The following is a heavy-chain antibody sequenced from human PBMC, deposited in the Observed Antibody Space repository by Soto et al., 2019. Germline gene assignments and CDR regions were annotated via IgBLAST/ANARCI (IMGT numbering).Heavy chain of an antibody. V-gene: IGHV1-69*02. CDR2: IIPILGIA. CDR1: GGTFSSYT. D-gene: IGHD4-17*01. Sequence: QVQLVQSGAEVKKPGSSVKVSCKASGGTFSSYTISWVRQAPGQGLEWMGRIIPILGIANYAQKFQGRVTITADKSTSTAYMELSSLRSEDTAVYYCANSLDDYGGTPSPDYSGHWGQGTLVTVSS. J-gene: IGHJ1*01. CDR3: ANSLDDYGGTPSPDYSGH.